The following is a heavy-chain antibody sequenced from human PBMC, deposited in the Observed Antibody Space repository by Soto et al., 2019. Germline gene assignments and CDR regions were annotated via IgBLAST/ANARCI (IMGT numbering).Heavy chain of an antibody. V-gene: IGHV3-21*01. CDR1: GFTFSSYS. CDR2: ISSSSSYI. CDR3: ARDTTYYDSSGSLDY. D-gene: IGHD3-22*01. Sequence: GLSCAASGFTFSSYSMNWVRQAPGKGLEWVSSISSSSSYIYYADSVKGRFTISRDNAKNSPYLQMNSLRAEDTAVYYCARDTTYYDSSGSLDYWGQGTLVTVSS. J-gene: IGHJ4*02.